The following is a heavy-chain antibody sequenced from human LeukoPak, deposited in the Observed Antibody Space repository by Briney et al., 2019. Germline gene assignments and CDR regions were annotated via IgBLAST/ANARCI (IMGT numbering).Heavy chain of an antibody. CDR3: ARQVWFGVYYYYYMDV. V-gene: IGHV4-39*01. CDR2: IYYSGST. D-gene: IGHD3-10*01. Sequence: SETLSLTCTFSGGSISSSSYYWGWLRQPPGRGLEWLGSIYYSGSTYYNPSLKSRVPIPVDTSKNQFSLKLSSVTAAHTAVYYCARQVWFGVYYYYYMDVWGKGTTVTISS. J-gene: IGHJ6*03. CDR1: GGSISSSSYY.